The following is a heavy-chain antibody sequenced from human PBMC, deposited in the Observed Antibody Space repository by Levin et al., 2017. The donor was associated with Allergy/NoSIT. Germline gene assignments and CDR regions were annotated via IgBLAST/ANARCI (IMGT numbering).Heavy chain of an antibody. CDR1: GFTFRTYG. CDR2: IGGSGEII. J-gene: IGHJ5*02. V-gene: IGHV3-23*01. CDR3: ARQTGSGWRDWFDA. Sequence: AASVKVSCVASGFTFRTYGISWVRQAPGKGLEWVSGIGGSGEIIHYADSVKGRFTISRDNSKNTLYLQMNSLRVEDTAIYFCARQTGSGWRDWFDAWGQGTLVTVSS. D-gene: IGHD6-19*01.